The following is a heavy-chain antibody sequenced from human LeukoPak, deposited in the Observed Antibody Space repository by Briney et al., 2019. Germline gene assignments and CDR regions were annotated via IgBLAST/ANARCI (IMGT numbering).Heavy chain of an antibody. CDR1: GGSISSGDYY. CDR3: ARGAAGYSYG. J-gene: IGHJ4*02. D-gene: IGHD5-18*01. Sequence: PSETLSLTCTVSGGSISSGDYYWSWIRQPPGKGLEWIGYIYYSGSTNYNPSLKSRVTISIDTSKNQFSLRLSSVTAADTAVYYCARGAAGYSYGWGQGTLVTVSS. CDR2: IYYSGST. V-gene: IGHV4-61*08.